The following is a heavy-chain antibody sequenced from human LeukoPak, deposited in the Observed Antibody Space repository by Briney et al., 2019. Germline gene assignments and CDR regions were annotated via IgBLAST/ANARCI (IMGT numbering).Heavy chain of an antibody. V-gene: IGHV4-39*01. CDR2: IYYSGST. D-gene: IGHD6-19*01. CDR1: GGSISSSSYY. Sequence: SETLSLTCTVSGGSISSSSYYWGWIRQPPGKGLEWIGSIYYSGSTYYNPSLKSRVTISVDTSKNQFSLKLSSVTAADTAVYYCARAGSLRPTNSSGWFYYYYGMDVWGQGTTVTVSS. J-gene: IGHJ6*02. CDR3: ARAGSLRPTNSSGWFYYYYGMDV.